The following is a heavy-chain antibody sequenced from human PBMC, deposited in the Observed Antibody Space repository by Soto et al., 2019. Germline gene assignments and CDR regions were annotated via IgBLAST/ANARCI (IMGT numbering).Heavy chain of an antibody. CDR2: ISGTGSRT. CDR3: ARDWSYSGFEDF. J-gene: IGHJ4*02. D-gene: IGHD5-12*01. V-gene: IGHV3-23*01. Sequence: PGGSLRLSCAASGFSFGDYAMSWVRQAPGKGLAWVSGISGTGSRTSYADSVRGRFTISRDNVNNTLSLQMNSLRVEDTAVYYCARDWSYSGFEDFWGQGTQVTVSS. CDR1: GFSFGDYA.